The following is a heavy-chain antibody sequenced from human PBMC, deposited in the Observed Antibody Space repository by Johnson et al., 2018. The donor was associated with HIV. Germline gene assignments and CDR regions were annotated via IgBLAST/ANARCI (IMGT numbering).Heavy chain of an antibody. CDR1: GFTFDDYA. V-gene: IGHV3-9*01. CDR2: ISWNSGSI. CDR3: ARKADAIDI. J-gene: IGHJ3*02. Sequence: VQLVESGGGVVQSGRSLRLSCAASGFTFDDYAMHWVRQAPGKGLEWVSGISWNSGSIGYADSVKGRFTISRDNAKNSLYLQMNSLRAGDTAVYYCARKADAIDIWGQGTMVTVSS.